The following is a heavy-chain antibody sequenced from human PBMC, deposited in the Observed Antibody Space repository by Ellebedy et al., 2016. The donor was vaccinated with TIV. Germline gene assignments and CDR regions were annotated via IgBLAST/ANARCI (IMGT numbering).Heavy chain of an antibody. CDR2: INHSGST. J-gene: IGHJ6*02. V-gene: IGHV4-34*01. Sequence: MPSETPSLTCAVYGGSFSGYYWSWIRQAPGKGLEWIGEINHSGSTNYNPSLKSRVTISVDTSKNQFSLKLSSVTAADTAVYYCARAHRRALTGYYKRYYGMDVWGQGTRVTVSS. CDR1: GGSFSGYY. D-gene: IGHD3-9*01. CDR3: ARAHRRALTGYYKRYYGMDV.